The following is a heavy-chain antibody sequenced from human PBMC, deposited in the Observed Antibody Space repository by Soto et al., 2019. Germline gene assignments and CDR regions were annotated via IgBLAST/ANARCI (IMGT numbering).Heavy chain of an antibody. J-gene: IGHJ4*02. V-gene: IGHV3-30*03. D-gene: IGHD3-10*01. CDR1: GFPFTTYG. Sequence: ESGGGVVQPGRSLRLSCVASGFPFTTYGMHWVREGPGKGLEWVAVISYDGSNTYYADSVKGRFTISRDNSKNTLYLQMNSLRPEDTALYYCVGGQYYFDYRGQGTLVTVSS. CDR2: ISYDGSNT. CDR3: VGGQYYFDY.